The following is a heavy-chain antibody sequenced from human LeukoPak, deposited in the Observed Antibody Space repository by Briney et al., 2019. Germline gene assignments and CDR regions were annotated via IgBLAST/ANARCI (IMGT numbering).Heavy chain of an antibody. CDR1: GYTLTELS. J-gene: IGHJ6*04. D-gene: IGHD5-18*01. V-gene: IGHV1-24*01. Sequence: ASVKVSCKVSGYTLTELSMHWVRQAPGKGLEWMGGFDPEDGETIYAQKFQGRVTMTEDTSTDTAYMELSSLRSEDTAVYYCATELRYSYGYPNYYCGMDVWGKGTTVTVSS. CDR2: FDPEDGET. CDR3: ATELRYSYGYPNYYCGMDV.